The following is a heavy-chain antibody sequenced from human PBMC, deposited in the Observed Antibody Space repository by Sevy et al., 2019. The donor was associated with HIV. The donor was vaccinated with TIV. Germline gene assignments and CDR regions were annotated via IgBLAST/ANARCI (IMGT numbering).Heavy chain of an antibody. V-gene: IGHV1-2*02. Sequence: ASVKVSCKASGYTFTGYYMHWVRQAPGQGLEWMGGINPNSGGTNYAQKFQGRVTMTRDTSISTAYMELSRLRSDDTAVYYCTRDYYYDSSGYYWDYWGQGTLVTVSS. CDR2: INPNSGGT. CDR3: TRDYYYDSSGYYWDY. J-gene: IGHJ4*02. CDR1: GYTFTGYY. D-gene: IGHD3-22*01.